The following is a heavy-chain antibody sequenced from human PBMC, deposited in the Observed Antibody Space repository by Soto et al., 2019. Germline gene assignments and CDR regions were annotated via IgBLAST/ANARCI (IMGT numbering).Heavy chain of an antibody. CDR1: GGSFSDYY. CDR2: INPSGGF. Sequence: SETLSLTCAVYGGSFSDYYLTWIRQSPGKGLEWIGEINPSGGFNYNPSLKSRVSISVATAKTQFSLKLTSVTAADTAVYYCARGRTYYYGSGSSALLYWGQGSLVTVSS. D-gene: IGHD3-10*01. J-gene: IGHJ4*02. V-gene: IGHV4-34*01. CDR3: ARGRTYYYGSGSSALLY.